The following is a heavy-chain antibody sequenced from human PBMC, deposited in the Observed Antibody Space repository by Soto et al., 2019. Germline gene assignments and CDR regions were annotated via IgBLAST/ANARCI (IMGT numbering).Heavy chain of an antibody. V-gene: IGHV4-34*01. CDR3: ARGLSRGYSYGYDY. CDR2: INHSGST. Sequence: KTSETLSLTCAVYGASLSDNYCNWLRQPPGKGLEWIGEINHSGSTNYNPSLKSRVTISVDTSKNQFSLKLSSVTAADTAVYYCARGLSRGYSYGYDYWGQGTLVTVSS. CDR1: GASLSDNY. J-gene: IGHJ4*02. D-gene: IGHD5-18*01.